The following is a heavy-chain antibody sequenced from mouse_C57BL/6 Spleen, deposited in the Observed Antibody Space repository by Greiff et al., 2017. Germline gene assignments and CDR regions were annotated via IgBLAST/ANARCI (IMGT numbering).Heavy chain of an antibody. CDR2: ISSGSSTI. J-gene: IGHJ1*03. Sequence: DVMLVESGGGLVKPGGSLKLSCAASGFTFSDYGMHWVRQAPEKGLEWVAYISSGSSTIYYADTVKGRFTISRDNAKNTLFLQMTSLRSEDTAMYYCARLYDYDVGWYFDVWGTGTTVTVSS. CDR1: GFTFSDYG. D-gene: IGHD2-4*01. V-gene: IGHV5-17*01. CDR3: ARLYDYDVGWYFDV.